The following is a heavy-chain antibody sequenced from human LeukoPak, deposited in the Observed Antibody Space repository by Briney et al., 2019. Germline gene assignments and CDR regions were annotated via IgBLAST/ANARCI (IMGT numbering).Heavy chain of an antibody. J-gene: IGHJ3*02. CDR2: IYYSGST. D-gene: IGHD3-16*01. CDR1: GGSISSGGYY. CDR3: ARDRGYDYVWGTPADAFDI. V-gene: IGHV4-61*08. Sequence: PSETLSLTCTVSGGSISSGGYYWSWIRQHPGKGLEWIGYIYYSGSTNYNPSLKSRVTISVDTSKNQFSLKLSSVTAADTAVYYCARDRGYDYVWGTPADAFDIWGQGTMVTVSS.